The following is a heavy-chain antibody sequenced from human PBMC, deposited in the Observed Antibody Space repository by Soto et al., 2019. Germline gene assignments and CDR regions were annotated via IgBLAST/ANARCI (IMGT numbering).Heavy chain of an antibody. CDR1: GASISSGGYF. CDR2: ISYSGST. Sequence: SETLSLTCTVTGASISSGGYFWTWIRQHPWKGLEWIGYISYSGSTNYNPSLKSRVTISVDTSKNQYSLNLSSVTAADTAVYYCARQDCSGHFCYPLGFGPWGQGTLVTVSS. D-gene: IGHD2-15*01. CDR3: ARQDCSGHFCYPLGFGP. V-gene: IGHV4-31*03. J-gene: IGHJ5*02.